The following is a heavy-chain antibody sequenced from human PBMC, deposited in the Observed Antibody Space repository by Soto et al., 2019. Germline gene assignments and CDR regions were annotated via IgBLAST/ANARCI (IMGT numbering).Heavy chain of an antibody. D-gene: IGHD3-22*01. J-gene: IGHJ6*02. CDR1: GDSISNYY. Sequence: SETLSLTCTVSGDSISNYYWSWIRQPPGKGLECIGYFDHSVSANYNPSLKSRVTILVDTSKNQLSLRLTSVTAADTAVYYCTRWLKNGPPSSPRLDVWGQGTRVTLSS. CDR3: TRWLKNGPPSSPRLDV. CDR2: FDHSVSA. V-gene: IGHV4-59*01.